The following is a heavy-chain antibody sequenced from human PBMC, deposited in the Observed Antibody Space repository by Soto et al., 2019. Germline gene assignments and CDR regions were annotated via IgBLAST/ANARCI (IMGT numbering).Heavy chain of an antibody. CDR3: AYGVGVVQLVYYYGMDV. CDR1: GGAFSSYA. CDR2: IIPIFGTA. Sequence: GASVKVSCKASGGAFSSYAISWVRQAPGQGLEWMGGIIPIFGTANYAQKFQGRVTITADESTSTAYMELSSLGSEDTAVYYCAYGVGVVQLVYYYGMDVWGQGTTVTV. J-gene: IGHJ6*02. D-gene: IGHD3-3*01. V-gene: IGHV1-69*13.